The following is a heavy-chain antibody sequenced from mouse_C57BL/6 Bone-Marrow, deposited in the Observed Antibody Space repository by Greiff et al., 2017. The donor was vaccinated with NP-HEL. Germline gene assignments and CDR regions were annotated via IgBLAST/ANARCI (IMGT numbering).Heavy chain of an antibody. V-gene: IGHV1-69*01. CDR2: LDPSDSYT. J-gene: IGHJ1*03. Sequence: QVQLQQPGAELVMPGASVKLSCKASGYTFTSYWMHWVKQRPGQGLEWIGELDPSDSYTNYNQKFKGKSTLTVDKSSSTAYMQLSSLTSEDSAVYYCARKDLGRDWYFDVWGTGTTVTVSS. CDR3: ARKDLGRDWYFDV. CDR1: GYTFTSYW. D-gene: IGHD4-1*01.